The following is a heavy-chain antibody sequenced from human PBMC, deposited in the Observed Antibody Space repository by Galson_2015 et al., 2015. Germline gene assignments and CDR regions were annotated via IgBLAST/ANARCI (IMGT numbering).Heavy chain of an antibody. J-gene: IGHJ6*03. V-gene: IGHV3-23*01. CDR2: ISGSGGGI. Sequence: SLRLSCAASGFTFSSYAMSWLRQAPGKGLEWVSAISGSGGGIYYADSVKGRFTISRDNSKNTLYLQMSSLRAEDTAVYYCANSGSGSGLFYYYMDVWGKGTTVTVSS. D-gene: IGHD3-10*01. CDR1: GFTFSSYA. CDR3: ANSGSGSGLFYYYMDV.